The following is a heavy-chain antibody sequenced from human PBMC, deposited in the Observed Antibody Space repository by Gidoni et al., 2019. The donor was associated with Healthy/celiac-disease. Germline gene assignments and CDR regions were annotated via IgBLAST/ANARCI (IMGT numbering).Heavy chain of an antibody. D-gene: IGHD1-26*01. CDR3: AKRGEVGIVGAPPGGY. J-gene: IGHJ4*02. Sequence: EVQLLESVGGLVQPGGSLRLSCSASGFTFSSYAISWVRKAPGKGLEWVSAISGSGGSTYYEDDVKGRFTISRDNSKNTLYLQRNSMRAEDTAVDYCAKRGEVGIVGAPPGGYWGQGNLVTVSS. CDR2: ISGSGGST. V-gene: IGHV3-23*01. CDR1: GFTFSSYA.